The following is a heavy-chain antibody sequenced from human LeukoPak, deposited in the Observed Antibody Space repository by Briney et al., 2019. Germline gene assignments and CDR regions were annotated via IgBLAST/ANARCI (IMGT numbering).Heavy chain of an antibody. CDR3: ASYTGSFKEHAFDI. Sequence: SETLSLTCTVSGGSISSYYWSWIRQPPGKGLEWIGYIYYSGSTNYNPSLKSRVTISVDTSKNQFSLKLSSVTAADTAVYYCASYTGSFKEHAFDIWGQGTMVTVSS. D-gene: IGHD3-16*01. V-gene: IGHV4-59*08. CDR1: GGSISSYY. J-gene: IGHJ3*02. CDR2: IYYSGST.